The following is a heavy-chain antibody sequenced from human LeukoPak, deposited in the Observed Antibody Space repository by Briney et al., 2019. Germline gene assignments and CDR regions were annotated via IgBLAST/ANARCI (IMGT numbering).Heavy chain of an antibody. Sequence: GRSLRLSCAASGFSFISYDMQWVRQAPGKGLEWVAVTSSDGSIKIYTDSVKGRFTISRDNYKNTLYLEMNSPRVDDTAVYFCARDLLSGAPDYFDCWGQGTLVTVSS. V-gene: IGHV3-30*04. CDR2: TSSDGSIK. D-gene: IGHD1-14*01. CDR1: GFSFISYD. J-gene: IGHJ4*02. CDR3: ARDLLSGAPDYFDC.